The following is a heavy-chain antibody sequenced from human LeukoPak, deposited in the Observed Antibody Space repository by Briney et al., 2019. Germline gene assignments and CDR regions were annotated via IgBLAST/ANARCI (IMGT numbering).Heavy chain of an antibody. D-gene: IGHD3-22*01. CDR2: ISSSSSYI. CDR3: ARGGGYYDSSGYDDY. V-gene: IGHV3-21*01. CDR1: GFTFSSYS. Sequence: NPGGSLRLSCAASGFTFSSYSMNWVCQAPGKGLEWVSSISSSSSYIYYADSVKGRFTISRDNAKNSLYLQMNSLRAEDTAVYYCARGGGYYDSSGYDDYWGQGTLVTVSS. J-gene: IGHJ4*02.